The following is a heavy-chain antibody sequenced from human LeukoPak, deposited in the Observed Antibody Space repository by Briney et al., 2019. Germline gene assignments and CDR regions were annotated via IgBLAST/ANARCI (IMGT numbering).Heavy chain of an antibody. D-gene: IGHD5-24*01. CDR2: IYTSGST. V-gene: IGHV4-4*07. CDR3: AGGSVLPKMVTLDD. Sequence: SETLSLTCTVSGGSISSYYWSWIRQPAGKGLEWIGRIYTSGSTNYNPSLKSRVTMSVDTSKNQFSLKLSSVTAADPAVYYCAGGSVLPKMVTLDDWGQGTLVTVSS. CDR1: GGSISSYY. J-gene: IGHJ4*02.